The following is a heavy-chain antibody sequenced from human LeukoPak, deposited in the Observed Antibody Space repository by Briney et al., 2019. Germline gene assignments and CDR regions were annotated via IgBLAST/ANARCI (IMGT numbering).Heavy chain of an antibody. J-gene: IGHJ4*02. D-gene: IGHD3-22*01. CDR1: GFTFDDYA. Sequence: EGSLRLSCAASGFTFDDYAMHWVRQAPGKGLEWVSLIGRDGGSTYYADSVKGRFTISRDNSKNSLYLQMNSLRTEDTALYSCAQEPPYYDSSGYYWGQGTLVTVSS. V-gene: IGHV3-43*02. CDR2: IGRDGGST. CDR3: AQEPPYYDSSGYY.